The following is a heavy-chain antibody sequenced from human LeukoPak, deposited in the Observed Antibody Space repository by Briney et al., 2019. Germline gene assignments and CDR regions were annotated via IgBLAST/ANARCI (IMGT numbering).Heavy chain of an antibody. Sequence: SETLSLTCAVYGGSLSGYYWSWIRQPPGKGLEWIGEINHSGSTNYNPSLKSRVTISVDTSKNQFSLKLNSVTAADTAVYYCARGWQLVYYYWGQGTLVTVSS. CDR2: INHSGST. CDR1: GGSLSGYY. V-gene: IGHV4-34*01. J-gene: IGHJ4*02. CDR3: ARGWQLVYYY. D-gene: IGHD6-6*01.